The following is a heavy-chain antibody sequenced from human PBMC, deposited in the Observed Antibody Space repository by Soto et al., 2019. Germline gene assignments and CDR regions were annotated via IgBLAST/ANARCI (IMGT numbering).Heavy chain of an antibody. Sequence: SLRLSCAASGFTFRTYGMHWFRQAPGKGLEWVAFISDDGSQKYYGDSVKGRFTISRDNSKNTLSLRMISLRTEDTSVYYCAKEAPGGWHFFDTWGQGTLVTVSS. CDR3: AKEAPGGWHFFDT. V-gene: IGHV3-30*18. J-gene: IGHJ4*02. CDR2: ISDDGSQK. CDR1: GFTFRTYG. D-gene: IGHD6-19*01.